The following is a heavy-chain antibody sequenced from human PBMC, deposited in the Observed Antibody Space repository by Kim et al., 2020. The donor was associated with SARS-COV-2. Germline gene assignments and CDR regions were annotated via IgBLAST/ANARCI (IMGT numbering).Heavy chain of an antibody. V-gene: IGHV3-74*01. J-gene: IGHJ4*02. CDR1: GFTFSTYW. CDR2: IKGDGSTT. D-gene: IGHD2-15*01. Sequence: GGSLRLSCAASGFTFSTYWIHWVRQAPGKGLVWLSGIKGDGSTTFYADSVKGRFTISRDNAKNTVYLQMNSLRAEDTAVYYCARDSGRGGCSDYWGQGSLVTVSS. CDR3: ARDSGRGGCSDY.